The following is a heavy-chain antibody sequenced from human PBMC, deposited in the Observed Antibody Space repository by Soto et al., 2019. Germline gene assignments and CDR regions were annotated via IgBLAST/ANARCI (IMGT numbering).Heavy chain of an antibody. V-gene: IGHV1-69*01. CDR1: GGTFGNYA. D-gene: IGHD6-13*01. CDR3: AREVEVHTAVFGA. CDR2: ISPMFHKA. J-gene: IGHJ5*02. Sequence: QLQLVQSGTEVKKPGSSVTVSCKASGGTFGNYAINWLRQAPGQGLQWMGDISPMFHKANYEQTFQGRVSITADESTNTVYMELSSLRSEDTALSYSAREVEVHTAVFGAWGQGTLVTVSS.